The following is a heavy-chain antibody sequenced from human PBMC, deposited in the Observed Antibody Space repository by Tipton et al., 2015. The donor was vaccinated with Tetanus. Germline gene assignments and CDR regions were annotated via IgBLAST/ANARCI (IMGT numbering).Heavy chain of an antibody. CDR3: EGGTGKYSAGDN. CDR1: GFHFRCYG. CDR2: ISFAGSSQ. D-gene: IGHD4-11*01. V-gene: IGHV3-30*04. J-gene: IGHJ4*02. Sequence: SLRLSCVPSGFHFRCYGMHWVRQAPGKGLEWVAVISFAGSSQHYADSVKGRLTISRDNSKDLLFRQMDSLGVEETAVYYCEGGTGKYSAGDNRGQGAPVTVSS.